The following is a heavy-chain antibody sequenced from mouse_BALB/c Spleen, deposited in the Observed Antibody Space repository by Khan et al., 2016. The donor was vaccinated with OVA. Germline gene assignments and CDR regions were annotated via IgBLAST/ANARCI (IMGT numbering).Heavy chain of an antibody. V-gene: IGHV1-5*01. CDR2: IYPGNSDT. J-gene: IGHJ2*01. D-gene: IGHD2-4*01. Sequence: VQLKQSGTVLARPGASVKMSCKASGYSFTSYWMHWVKQRPGQGLEWIGAIYPGNSDTRYNQKFKGKAKLTAVTSASTAYMELSGLTNEDSAVYYWTRSYDSYYFDYWGQGTTLTVSS. CDR1: GYSFTSYW. CDR3: TRSYDSYYFDY.